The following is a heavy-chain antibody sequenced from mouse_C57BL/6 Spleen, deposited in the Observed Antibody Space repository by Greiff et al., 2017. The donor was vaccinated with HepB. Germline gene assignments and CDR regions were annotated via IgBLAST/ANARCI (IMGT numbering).Heavy chain of an antibody. J-gene: IGHJ4*01. CDR2: IDPEDGDT. V-gene: IGHV14-1*01. CDR1: GFNIKDYY. CDR3: TSSYGNYGAMDY. Sequence: VQLQQSGAELVRPGASVKLSCTASGFNIKDYYMHWVKQRPEQGLEWIGRIDPEDGDTEYAPKFQGKATMTADTSSNTAYLQLSSLTSEDTAVYYCTSSYGNYGAMDYGGQGTSVTVSS. D-gene: IGHD2-10*01.